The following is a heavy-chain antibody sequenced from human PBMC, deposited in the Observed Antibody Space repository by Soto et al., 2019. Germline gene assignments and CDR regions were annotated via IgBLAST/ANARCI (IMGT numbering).Heavy chain of an antibody. Sequence: TSETLSLTCTVSGGSISSSSYFWGWIRQPPGKGLEWIGSIYYSGSTYYNPSLKSRVTVSVDTSKNQFSLKLNSVTAADTAVYYCARQGHYYDSSGYSWFDSWGQGTLVTVSS. D-gene: IGHD3-22*01. CDR2: IYYSGST. CDR1: GGSISSSSYF. J-gene: IGHJ5*01. CDR3: ARQGHYYDSSGYSWFDS. V-gene: IGHV4-39*01.